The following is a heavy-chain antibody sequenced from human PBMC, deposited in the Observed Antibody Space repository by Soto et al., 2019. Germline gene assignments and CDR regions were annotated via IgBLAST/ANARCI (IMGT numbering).Heavy chain of an antibody. CDR1: GFTFSTYS. CDR3: QREYNPSPLAYGYDV. V-gene: IGHV3-21*01. D-gene: IGHD1-20*01. CDR2: ISSRSDI. J-gene: IGHJ6*02. Sequence: GGSLRLSCVGSGFTFSTYSINWVRQAPGKGLEWVSSISSRSDIYYADSVKGRFTISRDNAKNSVSLQMNSLRAEDTAVYYCQREYNPSPLAYGYDVWGQGTTVTVYS.